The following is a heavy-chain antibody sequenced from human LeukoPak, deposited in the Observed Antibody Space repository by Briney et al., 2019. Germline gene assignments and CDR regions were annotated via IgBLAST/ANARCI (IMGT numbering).Heavy chain of an antibody. CDR1: GGCISSYY. CDR2: IYYSGST. D-gene: IGHD3-10*01. Sequence: PSETLSLTCTVSGGCISSYYWSWIRQPPGKGLEWIGYIYYSGSTNYNPSLKSRVTISVDTSKNQFSLKLSSVTAADTAVYYCARGFSYYYGSGSYYNVGFDYWGQGTLVTVSS. V-gene: IGHV4-59*12. CDR3: ARGFSYYYGSGSYYNVGFDY. J-gene: IGHJ4*02.